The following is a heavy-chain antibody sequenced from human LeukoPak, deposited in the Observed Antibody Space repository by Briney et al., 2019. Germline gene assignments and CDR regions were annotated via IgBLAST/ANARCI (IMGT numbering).Heavy chain of an antibody. D-gene: IGHD7-27*01. J-gene: IGHJ4*02. CDR1: GFTFSSYA. V-gene: IGHV3-30-3*01. Sequence: PGGSLRLSCAASGFTFSSYAMHWVRQAPGRGLEWVAVISYDGSNKYYADSVKGRFTISRDNSKNTLYLQMNSLRAEDTAVFYCARDYLGPLDYWGQGTLVTVSS. CDR2: ISYDGSNK. CDR3: ARDYLGPLDY.